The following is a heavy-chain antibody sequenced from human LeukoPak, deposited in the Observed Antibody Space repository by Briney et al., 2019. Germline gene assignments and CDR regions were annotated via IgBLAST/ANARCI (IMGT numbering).Heavy chain of an antibody. J-gene: IGHJ4*02. CDR2: FDPEDCET. V-gene: IGHV1-24*01. CDR3: ATVKVYSASCYDY. Sequence: ASVKVSYQLSGYTLNELSMLWLRQAPGNGLEGVGGFDPEDCETIYAQKFQGRVTMTEDTSTDTAYMELSSLRSEDTAVYYCATVKVYSASCYDYWGQGTLVTVSS. D-gene: IGHD2-2*01. CDR1: GYTLNELS.